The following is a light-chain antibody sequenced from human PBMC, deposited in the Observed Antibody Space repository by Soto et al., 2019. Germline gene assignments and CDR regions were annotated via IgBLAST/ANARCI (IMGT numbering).Light chain of an antibody. CDR1: QSFNRRY. V-gene: IGKV3D-20*02. CDR3: QQRSDWPLT. CDR2: GAS. Sequence: EIVLTQSPGTLSLSPGERATLSCRASQSFNRRYSAWYQQKPGQAPRLLIYGASTRATGIPARFSGSGSGTEFTLTISSLQSEDFAVYYCQQRSDWPLTFGGGTKVDIK. J-gene: IGKJ4*01.